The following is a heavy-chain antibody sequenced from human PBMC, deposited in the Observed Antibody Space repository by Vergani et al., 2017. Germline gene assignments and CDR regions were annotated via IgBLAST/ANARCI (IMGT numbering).Heavy chain of an antibody. CDR1: GYTFTSYY. CDR2: INPSGGST. J-gene: IGHJ4*02. V-gene: IGHV1-46*01. Sequence: QVQLVQSGAEVKKPGASVKVSCKASGYTFTSYYMHWVRQAPGQGLEWMGIINPSGGSTSYAQKFQGRVTMTRDTSTSTVYMELRSLRSDDTAVYYCARDGASLYYDILTGPGLYFDYWGQGTLVTVSS. CDR3: ARDGASLYYDILTGPGLYFDY. D-gene: IGHD3-9*01.